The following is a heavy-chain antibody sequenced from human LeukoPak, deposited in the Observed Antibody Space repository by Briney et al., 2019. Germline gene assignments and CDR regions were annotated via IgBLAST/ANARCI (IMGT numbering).Heavy chain of an antibody. CDR3: ARDNWGFDI. V-gene: IGHV3-7*04. CDR1: GFSFSGYW. D-gene: IGHD7-27*01. J-gene: IGHJ3*02. CDR2: INLDGSEK. Sequence: GGSLRLSCAVSGFSFSGYWINWVRQAPGRGLEWVASINLDGSEKYYVDSVKGRFAISRDNDKNSLYLQMNSLRAEDTAVYYCARDNWGFDIWGQGTMVTVSS.